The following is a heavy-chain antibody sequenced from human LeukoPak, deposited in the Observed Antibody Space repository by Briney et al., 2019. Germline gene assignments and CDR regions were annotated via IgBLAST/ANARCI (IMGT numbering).Heavy chain of an antibody. CDR3: ATHVTGLSRLDY. J-gene: IGHJ4*02. CDR2: IYYSGST. Sequence: PSETLSLTCTVSGGSISSYYWSWIRQPPGKGLEWIGYIYYSGSTNYNPSLKSRVTISVDTSKNQFSLKLSSVTAADTAVYYCATHVTGLSRLDYWGQGTLVTVSS. D-gene: IGHD2/OR15-2a*01. CDR1: GGSISSYY. V-gene: IGHV4-59*08.